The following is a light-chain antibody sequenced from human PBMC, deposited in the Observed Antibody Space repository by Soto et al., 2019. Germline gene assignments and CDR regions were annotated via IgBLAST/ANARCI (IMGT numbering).Light chain of an antibody. Sequence: HCDRTRAASGSSVDVHGSSIFSTRTSSDVGGYNFVSWFQQLPGNAPKLLIYDVTIRPSGVSDRFSGSKSGTTASLTISGLQAEDEADYYCCSYASSTIYVFGTGTKVTVL. CDR2: DVT. CDR1: SSDVGGYNF. V-gene: IGLV2-14*03. CDR3: CSYASSTIYV. J-gene: IGLJ1*01.